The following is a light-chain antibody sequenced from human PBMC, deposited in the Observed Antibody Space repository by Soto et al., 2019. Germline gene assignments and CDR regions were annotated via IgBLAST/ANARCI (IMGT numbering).Light chain of an antibody. CDR2: DVS. Sequence: SEPATETVSLSEVAAFFCTGTSSDVGGYNYVSWYQQHPGKAPKLMIYDVSNRPSGVSNRFSGSKSGNTASLTISGLQAEDEADYYCSSYTSSSAYVFGTGSKVTVL. V-gene: IGLV2-14*01. J-gene: IGLJ1*01. CDR1: SSDVGGYNY. CDR3: SSYTSSSAYV.